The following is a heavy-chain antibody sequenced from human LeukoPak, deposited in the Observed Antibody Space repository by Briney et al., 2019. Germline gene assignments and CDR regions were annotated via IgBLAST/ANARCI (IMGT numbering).Heavy chain of an antibody. CDR1: GFTFSSYG. V-gene: IGHV3-30*18. CDR2: ISYDGSNK. D-gene: IGHD4-17*01. Sequence: GGSLRLSCAASGFTFSSYGMHWVRQAPGKGLEWVAGISYDGSNKYYADSVKGRFTISRDNSKNTLYLQMNSLRAEDTAVYYCAKTLLRINYYYGMDVWGQGTTVTVSS. CDR3: AKTLLRINYYYGMDV. J-gene: IGHJ6*02.